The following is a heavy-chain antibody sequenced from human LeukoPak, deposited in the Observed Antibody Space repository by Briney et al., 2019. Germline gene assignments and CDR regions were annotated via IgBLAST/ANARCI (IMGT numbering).Heavy chain of an antibody. D-gene: IGHD3-3*02. CDR1: GDSISSRSFY. J-gene: IGHJ6*03. CDR3: ARGPSSDGIFRNYYMDV. V-gene: IGHV4-39*07. CDR2: INHSGST. Sequence: SETLSLTCLVSGDSISSRSFYWAWTRQPPGKGLEWIGEINHSGSTNYNPSLKSRVTISVDTSKNQFSLKLSSVTAADTAVYYCARGPSSDGIFRNYYMDVWGKGTTVTVSS.